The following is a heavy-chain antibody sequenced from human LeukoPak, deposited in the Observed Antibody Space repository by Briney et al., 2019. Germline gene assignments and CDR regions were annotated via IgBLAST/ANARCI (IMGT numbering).Heavy chain of an antibody. J-gene: IGHJ3*02. Sequence: ASVKVSCMHSGGSLSSYAISWVRQAPRPGGEWMGGIIPIFGAANYAQKFQVRVTITTDQSTSAAYMELSSRRAEDTAVYYCATRSEVLACDIWGQGTMVTVSS. CDR3: ATRSEVLACDI. D-gene: IGHD1-14*01. CDR1: GGSLSSYA. V-gene: IGHV1-69*05. CDR2: IIPIFGAA.